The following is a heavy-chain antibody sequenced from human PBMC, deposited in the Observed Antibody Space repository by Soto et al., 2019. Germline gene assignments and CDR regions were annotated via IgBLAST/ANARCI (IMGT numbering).Heavy chain of an antibody. CDR1: GGTFSSYA. V-gene: IGHV1-69*01. J-gene: IGHJ6*02. Sequence: QVQLVQSGAEVKKPGSSVKVSCKAPGGTFSSYAISWVRQAPGQGLEWMGGISPIFGTAKYEQKFKGRVTITAAESTSTGYMELSSLRSEATAVYYCARSQGGSSSLDIYYYYYYGMDVWGQGTTVTVSS. D-gene: IGHD2-15*01. CDR3: ARSQGGSSSLDIYYYYYYGMDV. CDR2: ISPIFGTA.